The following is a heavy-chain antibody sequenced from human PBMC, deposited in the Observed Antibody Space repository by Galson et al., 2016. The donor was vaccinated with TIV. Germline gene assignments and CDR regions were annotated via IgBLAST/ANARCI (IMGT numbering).Heavy chain of an antibody. CDR3: ARDEGKLGRWFDP. Sequence: SVKVSCKASGDTFSDYFLFWVRQAPGQGLEWMGWINLKSGGINYAQRFQGRVTITRDTSITTAYLGLRRLRPDDTAVYYCARDEGKLGRWFDPWGQGTMVTVSS. J-gene: IGHJ5*02. V-gene: IGHV1-2*02. CDR2: INLKSGGI. D-gene: IGHD3-10*01. CDR1: GDTFSDYF.